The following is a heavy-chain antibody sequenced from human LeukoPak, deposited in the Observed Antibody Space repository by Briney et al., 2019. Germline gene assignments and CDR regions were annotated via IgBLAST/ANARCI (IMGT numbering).Heavy chain of an antibody. V-gene: IGHV4-59*06. J-gene: IGHJ4*02. CDR1: GGSFSGYY. Sequence: SETLSLTCAVYGGSFSGYYWSWIRQPPGKGLEWIGYIYYSGSTYYNPSLKSRVTISVDTSKNQFSLKLSSVTAADTAVYYCALGDFDYWGQGTLVTVSS. CDR2: IYYSGST. D-gene: IGHD3-16*01. CDR3: ALGDFDY.